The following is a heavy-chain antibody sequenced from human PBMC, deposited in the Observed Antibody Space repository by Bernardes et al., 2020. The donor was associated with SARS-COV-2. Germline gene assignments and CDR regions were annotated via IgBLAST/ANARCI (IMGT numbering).Heavy chain of an antibody. CDR1: GGSISSSNYY. CDR3: AWSSCGIDCYIGGLRSWDYGMDV. J-gene: IGHJ6*02. Sequence: WESLGLTCTVSGGSISSSNYYWGWLPQPTGKGLEWIGSIYSSGSSYYNPSLQRLVLSSVNTSKNQFSLRLSLVTAADTAVYYCAWSSCGIDCYIGGLRSWDYGMDVWGHETTVTVSS. D-gene: IGHD2-21*01. V-gene: IGHV4-39*01. CDR2: IYSSGSS.